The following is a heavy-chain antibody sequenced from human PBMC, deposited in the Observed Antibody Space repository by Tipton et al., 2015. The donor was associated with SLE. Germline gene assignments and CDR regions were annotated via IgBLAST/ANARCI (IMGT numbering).Heavy chain of an antibody. D-gene: IGHD3-16*01. CDR2: ISSNGKTI. CDR1: GFSISDYY. CDR3: AGGTGAYFDH. V-gene: IGHV3-11*04. J-gene: IGHJ4*02. Sequence: SLRLSCAASGFSISDYYMNWIRQAPGKGLEWVSYISSNGKTIYYGDSVQGRFTISRDNAKNSLFLQMNRLRVEDTAVYYCAGGTGAYFDHWGQGTLVTVSS.